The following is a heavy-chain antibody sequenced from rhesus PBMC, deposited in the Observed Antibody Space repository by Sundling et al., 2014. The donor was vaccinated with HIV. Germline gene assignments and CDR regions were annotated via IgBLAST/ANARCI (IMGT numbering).Heavy chain of an antibody. CDR2: IYGSGSPT. Sequence: QLQLQESGPGLVKPSETLSVTCAVSGGSISSSYWSWIRQAPGKGLEWIGYIYGSGSPTNYNASLKSRVTISTDTSKNQFSLNLNSVTAADTAVYYCARDRFGKQLQDYFDSWGQGVLVTVSS. J-gene: IGHJ4*01. V-gene: IGHV4-169*02. D-gene: IGHD5-12*01. CDR3: ARDRFGKQLQDYFDS. CDR1: GGSISSSY.